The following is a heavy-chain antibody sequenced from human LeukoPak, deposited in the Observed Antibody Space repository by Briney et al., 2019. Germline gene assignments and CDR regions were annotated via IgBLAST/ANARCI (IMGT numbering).Heavy chain of an antibody. CDR3: AAESIIVGALPHAFDI. V-gene: IGHV1-58*02. J-gene: IGHJ3*02. CDR1: GFTFTSSA. Sequence: SVKVSCKACGFTFTSSAMQWVRQARGQRLEWIGWIVVGSGNTNYAQKFQERVTITRDMSTSTAYMELSSLRSEDTAVYYCAAESIIVGALPHAFDIWGQGTMVTVSS. CDR2: IVVGSGNT. D-gene: IGHD1-26*01.